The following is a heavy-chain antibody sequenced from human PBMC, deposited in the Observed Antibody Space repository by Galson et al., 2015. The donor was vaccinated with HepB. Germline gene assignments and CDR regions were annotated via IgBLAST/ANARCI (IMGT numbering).Heavy chain of an antibody. CDR3: ARDYGPYDSSGYYWGYFDY. CDR2: ISYDGSNK. V-gene: IGHV3-30*04. CDR1: GFTFSSYA. Sequence: SLRLSCAASGFTFSSYAMHWVRQAPGKGLEWVAVISYDGSNKYYADSVKGRFTISRDNSKNTLYLQMNGLRAEDTAVYYCARDYGPYDSSGYYWGYFDYWGQGTLVTVSS. J-gene: IGHJ4*02. D-gene: IGHD3-22*01.